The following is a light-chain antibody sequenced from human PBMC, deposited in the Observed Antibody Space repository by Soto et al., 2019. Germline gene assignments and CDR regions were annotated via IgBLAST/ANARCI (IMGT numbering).Light chain of an antibody. CDR2: EVT. Sequence: QSALTQPPSVSGSPGQSVTIPCSGTASSDRGSWYQQSPGPALNIMIYEVTNRPSGVPARFSGSKSGTTASLNISGPQAEDEADYYCGAFSGSTLVFGGGTKLTVL. V-gene: IGLV2-18*02. CDR3: GAFSGSTLV. CDR1: ASSDR. J-gene: IGLJ2*01.